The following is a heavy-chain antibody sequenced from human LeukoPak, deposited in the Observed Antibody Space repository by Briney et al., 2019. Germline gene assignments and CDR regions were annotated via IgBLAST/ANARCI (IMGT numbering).Heavy chain of an antibody. J-gene: IGHJ4*02. Sequence: ASVRVSCKASEYTFTDYYIHWVRQAPGQGLEWMGWINANSGDTNHAQSFQGRVTMTRDTSISTAYMELSRLRSDDTAVYYCARGPTMTTDYWGQGTLVTVSS. CDR3: ARGPTMTTDY. CDR2: INANSGDT. D-gene: IGHD1-1*01. V-gene: IGHV1-2*02. CDR1: EYTFTDYY.